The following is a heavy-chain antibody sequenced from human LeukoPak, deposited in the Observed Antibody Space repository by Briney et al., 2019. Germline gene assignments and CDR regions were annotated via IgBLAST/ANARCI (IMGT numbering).Heavy chain of an antibody. CDR2: INHSGST. V-gene: IGHV4-34*01. CDR3: ARGLGYGDKGPEYFQH. Sequence: SETLSLTCAVYGGSFSGYYWSWIRQPPGKGLEWIGEINHSGSTNYNPSLKSRVTISVDTSKNQFSLKLSSVTAADTAVYYCARGLGYGDKGPEYFQHWGQGTLVTVSS. D-gene: IGHD4-17*01. J-gene: IGHJ1*01. CDR1: GGSFSGYY.